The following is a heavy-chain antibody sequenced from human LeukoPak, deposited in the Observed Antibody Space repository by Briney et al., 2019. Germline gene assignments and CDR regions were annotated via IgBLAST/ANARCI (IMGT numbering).Heavy chain of an antibody. D-gene: IGHD2-15*01. CDR3: ARVYCSGGSCYFNWFDP. CDR2: INAGNGNT. V-gene: IGHV1-3*01. CDR1: GYTFTSYA. J-gene: IGHJ5*02. Sequence: ASVKVSCKASGYTFTSYAMHWVRQAPGQRLEWMGWINAGNGNTKYSQKFQVRVTITRDTSASTAYMELSSLRSEDTAVYYCARVYCSGGSCYFNWFDPWGQGTLVTVSS.